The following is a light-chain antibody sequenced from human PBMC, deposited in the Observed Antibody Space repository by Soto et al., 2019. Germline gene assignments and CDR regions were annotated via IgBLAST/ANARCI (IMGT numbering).Light chain of an antibody. V-gene: IGLV2-8*01. CDR1: SSDVATYIY. Sequence: QSALTQPPSASGSPGHSVTISCTGTSSDVATYIYVSWYQHHPGKAPKLIIYEASKRPSGVPDRFSGSKSGDTASLTVSGLQAEDEADYYCGSYAGGNNHYVFGTGTKVTVL. J-gene: IGLJ1*01. CDR2: EAS. CDR3: GSYAGGNNHYV.